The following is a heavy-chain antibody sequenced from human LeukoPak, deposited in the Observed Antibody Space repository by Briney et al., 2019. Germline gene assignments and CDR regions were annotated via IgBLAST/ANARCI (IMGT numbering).Heavy chain of an antibody. Sequence: PGGSQRLSCAACGFTFSSYWMHWLRQALGKGLVWVSRINSDGSSTNYADSVKGRFTISRDNAKNTLHLQMNSLRAEDTAVYYCARGARGSGTASDYWGQGTLVTVSS. CDR1: GFTFSSYW. D-gene: IGHD3-10*01. CDR2: INSDGSST. V-gene: IGHV3-74*01. CDR3: ARGARGSGTASDY. J-gene: IGHJ4*02.